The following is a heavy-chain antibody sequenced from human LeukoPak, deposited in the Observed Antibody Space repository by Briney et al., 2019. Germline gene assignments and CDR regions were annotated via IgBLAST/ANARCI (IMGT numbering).Heavy chain of an antibody. V-gene: IGHV1-8*03. J-gene: IGHJ5*02. CDR1: GYTFTSYD. Sequence: ASVKVSCKXSGYTFTSYDINWVRQATGQGLEWMGWMNPNSGNTGYAQKFQGRVTITRNTSVSTAYMELSSLRSEDTAVYYCARGNDDFWSGYYAGAWFDPWGQGTLVTVSS. CDR3: ARGNDDFWSGYYAGAWFDP. D-gene: IGHD3-3*01. CDR2: MNPNSGNT.